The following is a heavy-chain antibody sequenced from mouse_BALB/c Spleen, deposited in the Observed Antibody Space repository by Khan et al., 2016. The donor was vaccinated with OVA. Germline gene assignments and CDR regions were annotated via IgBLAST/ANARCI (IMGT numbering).Heavy chain of an antibody. J-gene: IGHJ2*01. Sequence: QVQLQQSGAELVNPGASVNLSCKASGYTLTSYWMHWVKQRPGQGLEWIGEINPSNGRTNYNEKFKSKATLTVDKSSSTAYMQLSSPTSEDSAVYYCGRLLINFDDWGQGTTLTVSS. CDR3: GRLLINFDD. CDR1: GYTLTSYW. CDR2: INPSNGRT. V-gene: IGHV1S81*02. D-gene: IGHD2-1*01.